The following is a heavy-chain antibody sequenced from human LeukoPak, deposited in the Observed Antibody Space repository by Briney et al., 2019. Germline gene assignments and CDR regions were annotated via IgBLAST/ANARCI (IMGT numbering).Heavy chain of an antibody. CDR1: GFTFSSYG. J-gene: IGHJ4*02. Sequence: GGSLRLSCAASGFTFSSYGMHWVRQAPGKGLEWVAFIRYDGSNKYHADSVKGRFTISRDNAKNSLYLQMNSLRAEDTAVYYCARDGGFGELPDYWGQGTLVTVSS. CDR3: ARDGGFGELPDY. D-gene: IGHD3-10*01. V-gene: IGHV3-30*02. CDR2: IRYDGSNK.